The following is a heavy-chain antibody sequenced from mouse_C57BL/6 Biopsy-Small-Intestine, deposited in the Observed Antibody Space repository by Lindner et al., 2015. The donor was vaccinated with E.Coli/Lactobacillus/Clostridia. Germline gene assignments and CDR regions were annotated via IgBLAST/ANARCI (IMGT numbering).Heavy chain of an antibody. D-gene: IGHD1-3*01. V-gene: IGHV1-53*01. CDR1: GFTSSGGYY. CDR3: ARDPGRPGESPDFDY. CDR2: MNLNSGGT. Sequence: SVKVSCKTSGFTSSGGYYMHWLRQAPGQGLEWMACMNLNSGGTYYAQKFLGRVTMTRDTSISTIYMDLSRLTSDDTAVYYCARDPGRPGESPDFDYWGQGTLVTVS. J-gene: IGHJ3*01.